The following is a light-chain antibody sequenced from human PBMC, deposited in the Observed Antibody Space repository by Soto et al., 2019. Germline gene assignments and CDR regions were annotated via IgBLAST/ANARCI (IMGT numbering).Light chain of an antibody. CDR3: QQSYSTPMT. CDR1: QSISSF. CDR2: TAS. V-gene: IGKV1-39*01. Sequence: DIQMTQSPSSLSASVGDRVTITCRASQSISSFLNWYQQKPGKAPKLLIYTASSLQSGDPSRFSGSASGTAFTLSISSLQPEDFATYYCQQSYSTPMTFGPGTTVDI. J-gene: IGKJ3*01.